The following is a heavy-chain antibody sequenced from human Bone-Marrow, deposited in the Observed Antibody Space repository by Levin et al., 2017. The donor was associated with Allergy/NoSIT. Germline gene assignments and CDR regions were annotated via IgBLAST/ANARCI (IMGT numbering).Heavy chain of an antibody. CDR2: ISGSGADT. J-gene: IGHJ4*02. CDR1: GFTFSKYA. V-gene: IGHV3-23*01. Sequence: ASVKVSCAASGFTFSKYAMNWVRQAPGKGLEWVSAISGSGADTYYADSVKGRFTISKDNSKNTLSLQMNSLRAEDTAIYYCAKDIGGYYDPLDYWGQGTLVTVSS. D-gene: IGHD2-21*02. CDR3: AKDIGGYYDPLDY.